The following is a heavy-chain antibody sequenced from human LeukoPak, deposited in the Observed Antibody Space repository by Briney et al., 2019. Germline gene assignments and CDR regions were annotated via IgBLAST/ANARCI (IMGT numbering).Heavy chain of an antibody. CDR3: ATEYYGSVSYYDY. Sequence: GGSLRLSCAASGFTFSSYSMNWVRQAPGKGLEWVSSISSSSNYIYYADSVKGRFTISRDNAKNSLYLQMNSLRAEDTAVYYCATEYYGSVSYYDYWGQGTLVTVSS. J-gene: IGHJ4*02. CDR1: GFTFSSYS. V-gene: IGHV3-21*01. CDR2: ISSSSNYI. D-gene: IGHD3-10*01.